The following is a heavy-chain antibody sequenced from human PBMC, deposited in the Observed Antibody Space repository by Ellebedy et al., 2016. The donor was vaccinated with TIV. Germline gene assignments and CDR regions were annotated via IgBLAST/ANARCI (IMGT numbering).Heavy chain of an antibody. J-gene: IGHJ4*02. D-gene: IGHD4-17*01. V-gene: IGHV3-9*01. CDR1: GFTFDDHA. CDR3: VKSIGVTVMGAAGFDY. Sequence: PGGSLRLSCAASGFTFDDHAMHWVRQAPGKGLEWVSGITWNSGRIEYADSVKGRFTISRDNAKNSLYLQMNSLRPEDTALYYCVKSIGVTVMGAAGFDYWGQGTLVTVSS. CDR2: ITWNSGRI.